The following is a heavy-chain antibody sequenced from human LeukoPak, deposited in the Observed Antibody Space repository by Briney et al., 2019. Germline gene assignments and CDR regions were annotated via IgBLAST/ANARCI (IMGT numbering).Heavy chain of an antibody. CDR1: GFTFSSYS. CDR2: ISSSSSTI. V-gene: IGHV3-48*04. CDR3: ARVVTAAWDWFDP. Sequence: GGSLRLSCAASGFTFSSYSMNWVRQAPGKGLEWVSYISSSSSTIKYADSVKGRFTISRDNAKNSLYLQMNSLRAEDTAVYYCARVVTAAWDWFDPWGQGTLVTVSS. D-gene: IGHD2-2*01. J-gene: IGHJ5*02.